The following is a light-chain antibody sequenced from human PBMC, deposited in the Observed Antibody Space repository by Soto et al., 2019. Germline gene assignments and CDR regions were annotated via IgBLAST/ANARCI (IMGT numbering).Light chain of an antibody. CDR1: QSVSSSY. V-gene: IGKV3-20*01. Sequence: EIVLTQSPGTLPLSPGERATLSCRASQSVSSSYLAWYQQKPGQAPRLLIYGASSRATGIPDRFSGSGSGTDFTLTISRLEPEDFAFYYCQQYGNSPPYTFGQGTKLEIK. CDR3: QQYGNSPPYT. J-gene: IGKJ2*01. CDR2: GAS.